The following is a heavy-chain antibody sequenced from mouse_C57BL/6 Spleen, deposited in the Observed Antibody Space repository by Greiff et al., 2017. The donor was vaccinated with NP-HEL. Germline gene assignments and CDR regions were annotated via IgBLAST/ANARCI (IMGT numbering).Heavy chain of an antibody. CDR3: ARHSLVDY. Sequence: EVKVVESGGDLVKPGGSLKLSCAASGFTFSSYGMSWVRQTPDKRLEWVATISSGGSYTYYPDSVKGRFTISRDNAKNTLYLQMSSLKSEDTAMYYCARHSLVDYWGQGTSVTVSS. CDR2: ISSGGSYT. CDR1: GFTFSSYG. V-gene: IGHV5-6*01. D-gene: IGHD3-1*01. J-gene: IGHJ4*01.